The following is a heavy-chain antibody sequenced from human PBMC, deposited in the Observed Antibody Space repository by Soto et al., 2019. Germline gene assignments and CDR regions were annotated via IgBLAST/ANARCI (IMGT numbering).Heavy chain of an antibody. J-gene: IGHJ4*02. V-gene: IGHV4-34*01. CDR2: INHSGST. CDR1: GGSFSGYY. Sequence: SETLSLTCAVYGGSFSGYYWSWIRQPPGKGLEWIGEINHSGSTNYNPSLKSRVTISVDTSKNQFSLKLSSVTAADTAVYYCATTWGGAAAGTSSLFDYWGQGTLVTVSS. CDR3: ATTWGGAAAGTSSLFDY. D-gene: IGHD6-13*01.